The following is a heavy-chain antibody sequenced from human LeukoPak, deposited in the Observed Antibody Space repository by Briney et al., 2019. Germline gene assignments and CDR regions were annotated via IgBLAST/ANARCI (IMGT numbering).Heavy chain of an antibody. V-gene: IGHV4-4*02. D-gene: IGHD5-12*01. Sequence: LEWIGEVYHSGSTNYSPSLKSRVTISVDKSKNQFSLKLSSVTAADTAVYYCARGTNVAWLEPRCQGTMVAVSS. J-gene: IGHJ5*02. CDR2: VYHSGST. CDR3: ARGTNVAWLEP.